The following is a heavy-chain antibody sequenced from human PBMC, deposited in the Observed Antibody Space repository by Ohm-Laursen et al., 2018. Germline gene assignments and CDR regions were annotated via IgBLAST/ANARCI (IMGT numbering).Heavy chain of an antibody. J-gene: IGHJ4*02. V-gene: IGHV3-9*01. CDR3: AREAFDY. D-gene: IGHD1-26*01. CDR1: GFTFDDYA. CDR2: ISWNSGSI. Sequence: SLRLSCAASGFTFDDYAMHWVRQAPGKGLEWVSGISWNSGSIGYADSVKGRFTISRDNAKNSLYLQMNNLRAEDTAVYYCAREAFDYWGQGTLVTVSS.